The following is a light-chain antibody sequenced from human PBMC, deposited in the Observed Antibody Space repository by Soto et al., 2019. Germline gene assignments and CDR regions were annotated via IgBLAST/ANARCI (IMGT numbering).Light chain of an antibody. V-gene: IGLV2-14*01. J-gene: IGLJ1*01. CDR1: GRDIGAYDY. Sequence: QSALTQPASVSGSPGQSITISCTGSGRDIGAYDYVSWYQQHPGKAPKLIIYVVKNRPSGVSNRFSASKSAFTASLTISGLQTEDEADYYCSSYTTSYFYVFGPGTKLTVL. CDR2: VVK. CDR3: SSYTTSYFYV.